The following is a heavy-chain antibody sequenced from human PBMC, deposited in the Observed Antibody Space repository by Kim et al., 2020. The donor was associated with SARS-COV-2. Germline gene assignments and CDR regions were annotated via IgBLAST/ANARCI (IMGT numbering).Heavy chain of an antibody. J-gene: IGHJ6*02. Sequence: SETLSLTCAVYGGSFSGYYWSWIRQPPGKGLEWIGEINHSGSTNYNPSLKSRVTISVDTSKNQFSLKLSSVTAADTAVYYCASPLSGWGGMDVWGQGTTVTVSS. CDR1: GGSFSGYY. CDR2: INHSGST. V-gene: IGHV4-34*01. D-gene: IGHD6-19*01. CDR3: ASPLSGWGGMDV.